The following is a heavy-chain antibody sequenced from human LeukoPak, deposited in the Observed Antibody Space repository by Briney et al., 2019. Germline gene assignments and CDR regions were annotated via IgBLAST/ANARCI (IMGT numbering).Heavy chain of an antibody. V-gene: IGHV3-23*01. Sequence: GGSLRLSCAASGFTMSHYGVSWVRQAPGKGLEWISGIRSAVETTHYADSVKGRFIISRDNSKNALSLQLNSLRPEDTALYYCAKGLEWELLRPLDYWGQGTLVTVSS. CDR3: AKGLEWELLRPLDY. D-gene: IGHD1-26*01. CDR1: GFTMSHYG. J-gene: IGHJ4*02. CDR2: IRSAVETT.